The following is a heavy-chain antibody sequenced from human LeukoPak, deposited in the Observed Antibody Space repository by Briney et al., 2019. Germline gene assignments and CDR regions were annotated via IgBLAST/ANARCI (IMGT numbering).Heavy chain of an antibody. CDR3: ARSRDTNGSHYGMDV. V-gene: IGHV3-13*01. J-gene: IGHJ6*02. Sequence: PGGSLRLSCAASGLSFSSYDMHWVRQVRGRGLEWVSAIGTAGHSYYPGSAEGRFIVSRDNVLNSLYLQINSLRAGDTAVYYCARSRDTNGSHYGMDVWGQGTTVTVSS. D-gene: IGHD3-10*01. CDR1: GLSFSSYD. CDR2: IGTAGHS.